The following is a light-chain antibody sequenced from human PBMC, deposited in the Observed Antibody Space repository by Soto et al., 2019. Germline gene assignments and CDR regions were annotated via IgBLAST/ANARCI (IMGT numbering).Light chain of an antibody. Sequence: QTVVTQESSLTVSPGGTVTLTCASSTGAVTSGYYPSWLQQKPGQAPRSLIYSTNYKHSWTPARFSGSLLGGKAALTLSGVQPEDEADYYCLLYYGGAQVFGGGTQLTVL. CDR2: STN. V-gene: IGLV7-43*01. CDR1: TGAVTSGYY. J-gene: IGLJ2*01. CDR3: LLYYGGAQV.